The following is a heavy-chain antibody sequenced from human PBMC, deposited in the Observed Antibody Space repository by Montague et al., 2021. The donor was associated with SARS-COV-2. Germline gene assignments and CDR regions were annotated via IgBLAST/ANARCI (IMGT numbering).Heavy chain of an antibody. Sequence: SETLSLTCTVSGGSINDHYRSWIRQSPGKGLEWIGYISSNGKTNXNPSLKSRVTLSADASRNEFSLKLDSVTAADTAVYFCARRGYYASAGYHWHLDLWGRGMLVTVSS. CDR1: GGSINDHY. CDR3: ARRGYYASAGYHWHLDL. CDR2: ISSNGKT. D-gene: IGHD3-9*01. V-gene: IGHV4-4*09. J-gene: IGHJ2*01.